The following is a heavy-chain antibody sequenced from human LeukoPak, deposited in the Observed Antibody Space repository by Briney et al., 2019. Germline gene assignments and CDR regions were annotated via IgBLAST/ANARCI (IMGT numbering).Heavy chain of an antibody. Sequence: SVKVSCKPSGYTFNTYGITWVRQAPGQGLEWMRWISPYNGNTNYAQKSQGRVTLTTDTSTSTAYMELRSLRSDDTAVYYCARGPHERSGYPDDWGQGTLVTVSS. D-gene: IGHD3-22*01. CDR1: GYTFNTYG. CDR3: ARGPHERSGYPDD. CDR2: ISPYNGNT. V-gene: IGHV1-18*01. J-gene: IGHJ4*02.